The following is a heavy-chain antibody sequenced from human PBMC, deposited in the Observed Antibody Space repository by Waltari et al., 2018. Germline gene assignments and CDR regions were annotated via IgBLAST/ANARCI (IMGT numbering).Heavy chain of an antibody. Sequence: QVQLVQSGAEVKKPGSSVKVSCKASGGTFSSYAISWVRQAPGQGLEWMGGIIPSFGTANYAQKFQGRVTITTDESTSTAYMELSSLRSEDTAVYYCARGSYYDFWSGYRFGAFDIWGQGTMVTVSS. CDR2: IIPSFGTA. CDR3: ARGSYYDFWSGYRFGAFDI. D-gene: IGHD3-3*01. J-gene: IGHJ3*02. CDR1: GGTFSSYA. V-gene: IGHV1-69*05.